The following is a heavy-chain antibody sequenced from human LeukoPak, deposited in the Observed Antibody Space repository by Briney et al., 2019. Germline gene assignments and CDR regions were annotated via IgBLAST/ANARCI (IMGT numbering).Heavy chain of an antibody. CDR1: GYTFTSYG. J-gene: IGHJ4*02. CDR3: ARDRGITIFGVASFDY. CDR2: ISAYNGNT. Sequence: VKVSCKASGYTFTSYGISWVRQAPGQGLEWMGWISAYNGNTNYAQKLQGRVTMTTDTSTSTAYMELRSLRSDDTAVYYCARDRGITIFGVASFDYWGQGTLVTVSS. V-gene: IGHV1-18*01. D-gene: IGHD3-3*01.